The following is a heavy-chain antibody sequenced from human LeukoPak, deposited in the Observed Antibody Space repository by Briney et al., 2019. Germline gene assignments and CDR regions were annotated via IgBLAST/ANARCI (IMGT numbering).Heavy chain of an antibody. CDR1: GDSLSSHF. Sequence: PSETLSLTCTVSGDSLSSHFWSWIRQPPGKGLEWIGFIFGSGSTNYDPSLRGRVTISEDTSKNHFSLKLTSVTAADTAVYYCARNVGWYSQDSWGQGTLVTVSS. CDR3: ARNVGWYSQDS. D-gene: IGHD6-19*01. V-gene: IGHV4-59*08. CDR2: IFGSGST. J-gene: IGHJ4*02.